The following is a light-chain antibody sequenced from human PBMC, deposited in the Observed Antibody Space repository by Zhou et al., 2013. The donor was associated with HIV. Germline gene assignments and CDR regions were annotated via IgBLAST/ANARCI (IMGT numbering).Light chain of an antibody. CDR3: MQGSHSWT. V-gene: IGKV2-30*01. Sequence: DVVLTQSPVSLAVTRGQPASISCRSSHSLVDRDGDTYLNWFQQRPGQSPRRLLYKVSKRDSGVPDRFSGSGSGTDFTLRISRVEAEDVATYYCMQGSHSWTFGQGTKVEI. J-gene: IGKJ1*01. CDR2: KVS. CDR1: HSLVDRDGDTY.